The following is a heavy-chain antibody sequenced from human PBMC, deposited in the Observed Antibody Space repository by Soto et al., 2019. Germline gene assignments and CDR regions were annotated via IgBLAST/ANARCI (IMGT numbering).Heavy chain of an antibody. CDR1: GFTFSSYA. Sequence: QAGGSLRLSCAASGFTFSSYAMSWVRQAPGKGLEWVSAISGSGGSTYYADSVKGRFTISRDNSKNTLYLQMNSLRAEDTAVYYCAKGGSSPRHPDWFDPWGQGTLVTVSS. D-gene: IGHD1-26*01. CDR2: ISGSGGST. V-gene: IGHV3-23*01. J-gene: IGHJ5*02. CDR3: AKGGSSPRHPDWFDP.